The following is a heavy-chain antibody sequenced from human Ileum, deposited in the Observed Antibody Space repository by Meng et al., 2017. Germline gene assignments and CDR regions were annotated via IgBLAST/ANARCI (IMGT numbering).Heavy chain of an antibody. CDR1: GDSISRYY. D-gene: IGHD3-16*01. CDR2: IYHSGST. Sequence: GSLRLSCTVSGDSISRYYWSWIRQPPGKGLEWIGYIYHSGSTKYNPSLKSRVTLLTDASKNQFSLKLTSVTAADTAVYYCARDAQSYYVYGMDVWGQGTTVTVSS. J-gene: IGHJ6*02. CDR3: ARDAQSYYVYGMDV. V-gene: IGHV4-59*01.